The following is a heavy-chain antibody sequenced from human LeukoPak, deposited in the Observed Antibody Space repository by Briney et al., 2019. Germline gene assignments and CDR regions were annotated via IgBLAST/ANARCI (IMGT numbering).Heavy chain of an antibody. CDR2: ISYDGSNK. D-gene: IGHD1-26*01. CDR3: AKWEGGY. Sequence: GGSLRLSCAASGFTFSSYGMHWVRQAPGKGLEWVAVISYDGSNKYYADSVKGRFTISRDNSKNTLYLQMNSLRAEDTAVYYCAKWEGGYWGQGTLVTVSS. J-gene: IGHJ4*02. CDR1: GFTFSSYG. V-gene: IGHV3-30*18.